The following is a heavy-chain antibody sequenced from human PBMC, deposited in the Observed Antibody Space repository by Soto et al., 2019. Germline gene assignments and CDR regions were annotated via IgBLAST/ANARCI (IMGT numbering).Heavy chain of an antibody. Sequence: GGSLRLSCAASGFTFSSYGMHWVRQAPGKGLEWVAVISYDGSNKYYADSVKGRFTISRDNSKNTLYLQMNSLRAEDTAVYYCASGVVVIAPPISWGQGTLVTVSS. V-gene: IGHV3-30*03. CDR2: ISYDGSNK. D-gene: IGHD2-21*01. CDR3: ASGVVVIAPPIS. J-gene: IGHJ4*02. CDR1: GFTFSSYG.